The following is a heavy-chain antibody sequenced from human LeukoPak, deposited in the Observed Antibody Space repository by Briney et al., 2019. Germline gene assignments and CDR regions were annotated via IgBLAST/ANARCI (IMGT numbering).Heavy chain of an antibody. Sequence: SETLPLTCTVPGGPISSYYWSWIRQPAGKGLEWIGRIYTSGSTNYNPSLKSRVTMSVDTSKNQFSLKLSSVTAADTAVYYCARDDYTSFDPWGQGPLVTVSS. J-gene: IGHJ5*02. CDR1: GGPISSYY. D-gene: IGHD4-11*01. CDR2: IYTSGST. V-gene: IGHV4-4*07. CDR3: ARDDYTSFDP.